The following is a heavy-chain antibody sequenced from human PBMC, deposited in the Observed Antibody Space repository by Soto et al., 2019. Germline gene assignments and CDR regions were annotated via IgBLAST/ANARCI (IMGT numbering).Heavy chain of an antibody. V-gene: IGHV3-30*02. CDR1: GFTFSSYV. D-gene: IGHD3-16*01. Sequence: PGGSLRLSCAASGFTFSSYVMHWVRQAPGKGLEWVALIWFDGTDKYYADSVKGRFTISRDNSKDTLYLQMNSLRAEDTAVYYCAKEGDGSAGAFDIWGQGTMVTVSS. CDR3: AKEGDGSAGAFDI. J-gene: IGHJ3*02. CDR2: IWFDGTDK.